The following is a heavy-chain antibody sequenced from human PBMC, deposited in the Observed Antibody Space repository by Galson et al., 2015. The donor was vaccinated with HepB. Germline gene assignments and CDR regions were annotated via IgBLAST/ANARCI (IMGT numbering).Heavy chain of an antibody. CDR1: GFTFSSYG. V-gene: IGHV3-30*03. CDR2: ISYDGSNK. CDR3: ARDLRGSGWYVDY. Sequence: SLRLSCAASGFTFSSYGMHWVRQAPVKGLEWVAVISYDGSNKYYADSVKGRFTISRDNSKNTLYLQMNSLRAEDTAVYYCARDLRGSGWYVDYWGQGTLVTVSS. D-gene: IGHD6-19*01. J-gene: IGHJ4*02.